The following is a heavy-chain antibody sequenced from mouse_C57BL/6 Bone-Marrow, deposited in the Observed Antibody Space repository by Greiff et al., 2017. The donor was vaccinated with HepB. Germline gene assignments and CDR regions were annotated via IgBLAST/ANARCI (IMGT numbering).Heavy chain of an antibody. CDR1: GFTFSSYA. Sequence: EVMLVESGEGLVKPGGSLKLSCAASGFTFSSYAMSWVRQTPEKRLEWVAYISSGGDYIYYSDTVKGRCTISRDNARNTLYMQMSSLKSEDTAMYYCTKVLAAFDVWGTGTTVTVSS. V-gene: IGHV5-9-1*02. CDR2: ISSGGDYI. D-gene: IGHD1-3*01. J-gene: IGHJ1*03. CDR3: TKVLAAFDV.